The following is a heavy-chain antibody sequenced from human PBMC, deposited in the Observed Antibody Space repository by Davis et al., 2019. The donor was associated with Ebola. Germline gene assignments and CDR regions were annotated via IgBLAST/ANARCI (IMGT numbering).Heavy chain of an antibody. CDR2: VIFGGGT. Sequence: MPSETLSLTCAVYGGSLSHQYWSWSWIRQTTGKGREWIGDVIFGGGTNYNPARKSRITISADTSKNQFSLTLTSVTAADTAMYFCARRVRGPYDFWSDNTPAKWFDPWGQGTRVTVSS. J-gene: IGHJ5*02. CDR3: ARRVRGPYDFWSDNTPAKWFDP. CDR1: GGSLSHQYWS. V-gene: IGHV4-34*12. D-gene: IGHD3-3*01.